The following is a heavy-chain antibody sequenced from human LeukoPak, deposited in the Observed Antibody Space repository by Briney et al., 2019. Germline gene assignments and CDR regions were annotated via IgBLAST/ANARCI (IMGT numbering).Heavy chain of an antibody. D-gene: IGHD1-26*01. J-gene: IGHJ4*02. V-gene: IGHV4-59*01. CDR2: IYYSGST. Sequence: SETLSLTCAVYGGSFSGYYWSWIRQPPGKGLEWIGYIYYSGSTNYNPSLKSRVTISVDTSKNQFSLKLSSVTAADTAVYYCARVGVGAPFDYWGQGTLVTISS. CDR3: ARVGVGAPFDY. CDR1: GGSFSGYY.